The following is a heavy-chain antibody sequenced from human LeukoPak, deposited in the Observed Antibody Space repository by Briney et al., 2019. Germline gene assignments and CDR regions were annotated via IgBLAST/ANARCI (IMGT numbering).Heavy chain of an antibody. D-gene: IGHD3-22*01. CDR1: GFTFSDYY. Sequence: GGSLRLSCAASGFTFSDYYMSWIRQAPGKGLEWVSYISSSGSTIYYADSVKGRFTISRDNAKNSLYLQMNSLSAEDTAVYYCARHFRGYYDSSGYLDYWGQGTLVTVSS. J-gene: IGHJ4*02. CDR3: ARHFRGYYDSSGYLDY. V-gene: IGHV3-11*04. CDR2: ISSSGSTI.